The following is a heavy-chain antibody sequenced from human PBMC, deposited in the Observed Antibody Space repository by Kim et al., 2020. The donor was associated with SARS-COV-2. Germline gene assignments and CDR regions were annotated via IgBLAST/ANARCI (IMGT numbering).Heavy chain of an antibody. CDR3: GRGALRGVIEY. J-gene: IGHJ4*02. V-gene: IGHV1-3*01. Sequence: ASVKVSCEASGYTFTSYGVHWVRQAPGQGLEWMGWINAGNGDTKYSQKFQGRVTITRDTSASTAYMEMSSLRSEDTAVYYCGRGALRGVIEYWGQGTLVTVSS. D-gene: IGHD3-10*01. CDR1: GYTFTSYG. CDR2: INAGNGDT.